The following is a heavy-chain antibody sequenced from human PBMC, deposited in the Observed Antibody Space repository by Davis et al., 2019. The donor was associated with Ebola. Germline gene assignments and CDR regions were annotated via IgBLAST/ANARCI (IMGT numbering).Heavy chain of an antibody. CDR3: AREGGYSSGWPYFDN. Sequence: AASVKVSCKASGGTFNSYAISWVRQAPGQGLEWMGGIIPILGPGNYGQKFQGRVTITADKSTSTAYMELSSLRYEDTAVYYCAREGGYSSGWPYFDNWGQGTLVTVSS. V-gene: IGHV1-69*06. J-gene: IGHJ4*02. CDR1: GGTFNSYA. CDR2: IIPILGPG. D-gene: IGHD6-19*01.